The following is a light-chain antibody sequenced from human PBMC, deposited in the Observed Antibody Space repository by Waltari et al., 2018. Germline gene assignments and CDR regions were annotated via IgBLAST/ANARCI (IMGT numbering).Light chain of an antibody. V-gene: IGLV3-1*01. Sequence: SYELTQPPSVSVSPGQTASRTGSGYKLGDKYACWYQQKPGQSPVLVIYQDSNRPSGIPERFSGSNSGNTATLTISGTQAMDEADYYCQAWDSSFYVFGTGTKVTVL. J-gene: IGLJ1*01. CDR3: QAWDSSFYV. CDR1: KLGDKY. CDR2: QDS.